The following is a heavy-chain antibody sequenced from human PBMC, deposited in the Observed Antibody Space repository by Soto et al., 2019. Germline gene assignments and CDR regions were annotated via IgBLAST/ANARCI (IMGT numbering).Heavy chain of an antibody. D-gene: IGHD5-18*01. CDR3: AGYSYGLGVY. CDR2: IYYSGST. J-gene: IGHJ4*02. V-gene: IGHV4-59*01. Sequence: SETLSLTCTVSGGSISSYYWSWIRQPPGKGLEWIGYIYYSGSTNYNPSLKSRVTISVDTSKNQFSLKLSSVTAADTAVYYCAGYSYGLGVYWGQGTLVTVSS. CDR1: GGSISSYY.